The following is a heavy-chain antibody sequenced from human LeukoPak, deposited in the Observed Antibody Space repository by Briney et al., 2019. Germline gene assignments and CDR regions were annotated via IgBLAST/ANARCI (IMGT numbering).Heavy chain of an antibody. CDR1: GGSISSGGYY. CDR3: ARVLYSSSWYPDY. CDR2: IYYSGST. V-gene: IGHV4-31*03. D-gene: IGHD6-13*01. Sequence: SETLSLTCTVSGGSISSGGYYWSWIRQHPGKGLEWIGYIYYSGSTYYNPSLKSRVTISVDTSKNQFSLKLSSVTAADTAVYYCARVLYSSSWYPDYWGQGTLVTVSS. J-gene: IGHJ4*02.